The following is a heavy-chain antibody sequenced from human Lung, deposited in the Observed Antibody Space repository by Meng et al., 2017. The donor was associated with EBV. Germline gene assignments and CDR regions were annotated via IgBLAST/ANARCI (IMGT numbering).Heavy chain of an antibody. J-gene: IGHJ4*02. CDR2: IYYSGST. V-gene: IGHV4-31*01. CDR1: GGSIRSGGHY. CDR3: AREWCSGGSCYPDY. Sequence: WRAGLLKPSETQSLPCPVSGGSIRSGGHYWSWIRQHPEKGLEWIGYIYYSGSTYYKPSLKSLVTISVDTSKNQFSLKLSSVTAADTAVYYCAREWCSGGSCYPDYWGQGTLVTVSS. D-gene: IGHD2-15*01.